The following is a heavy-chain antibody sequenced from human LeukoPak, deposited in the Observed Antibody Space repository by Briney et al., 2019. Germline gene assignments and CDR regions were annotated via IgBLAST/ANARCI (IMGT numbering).Heavy chain of an antibody. D-gene: IGHD1-1*01. CDR2: ISSDGNNN. V-gene: IGHV3-30*18. CDR3: VNGLVQTTMSYSVDY. Sequence: PGGSLRLSCAASGFTFTNYALHWVRQTPVKGLEWITLISSDGNNNVYADSVKGRFTISRDNSRNTLYLQMNSLRAEDTAVYYCVNGLVQTTMSYSVDYWGQGALVTVSS. J-gene: IGHJ4*02. CDR1: GFTFTNYA.